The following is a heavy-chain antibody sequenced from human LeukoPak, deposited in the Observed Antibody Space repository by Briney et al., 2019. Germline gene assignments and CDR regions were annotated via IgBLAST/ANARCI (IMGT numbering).Heavy chain of an antibody. J-gene: IGHJ6*03. Sequence: GGSLRLSCAASGFTFNSYSMNWVRQAPGKGLEWVSSISSSSGYIYYADSVKGRFTISRDNAKNSLYLQMNSLRAEDTAVYYCARDYPPVTYYYYYMDVWGKGTTVTVSS. CDR3: ARDYPPVTYYYYYMDV. D-gene: IGHD4-11*01. V-gene: IGHV3-21*01. CDR2: ISSSSGYI. CDR1: GFTFNSYS.